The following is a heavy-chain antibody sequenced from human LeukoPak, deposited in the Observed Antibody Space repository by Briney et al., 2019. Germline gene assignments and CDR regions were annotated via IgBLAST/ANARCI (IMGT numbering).Heavy chain of an antibody. CDR3: ARVHYDYVWGSYRYGIDY. CDR1: GGSISSGGYY. CDR2: IYHSGST. J-gene: IGHJ4*02. D-gene: IGHD3-16*02. Sequence: SETLSLTCTVSGGSISSGGYYWSWIRQPPGKGLEWIGYIYHSGSTYYNPSLKSRVTISVDTSKNQFSLKLSSVTAADTAVYYCARVHYDYVWGSYRYGIDYWGQGTLVTVSS. V-gene: IGHV4-30-2*01.